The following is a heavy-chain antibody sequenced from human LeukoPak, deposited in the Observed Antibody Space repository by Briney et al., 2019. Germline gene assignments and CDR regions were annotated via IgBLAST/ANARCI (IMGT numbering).Heavy chain of an antibody. D-gene: IGHD3-22*01. CDR2: ISAYNGNT. J-gene: IGHJ4*02. CDR3: ATHYWGYDSSGYNPTAHFDY. CDR1: GYTFTSYG. Sequence: ASVKVSCKASGYTFTSYGISWVRQAPGQGLEWMGWISAYNGNTNYAQKFQGRVTITADKSTSTAYMELSSLRSEDTAVYYCATHYWGYDSSGYNPTAHFDYWGQGTLVTVSS. V-gene: IGHV1-18*01.